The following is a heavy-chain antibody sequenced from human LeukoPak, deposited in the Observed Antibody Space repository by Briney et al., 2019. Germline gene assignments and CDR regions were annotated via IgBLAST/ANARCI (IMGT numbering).Heavy chain of an antibody. V-gene: IGHV4-34*01. D-gene: IGHD6-19*01. J-gene: IGHJ4*02. Sequence: SETLSLTRAVYGGSLSGYYWSWIRQPPGKGLEWIGEINHSGSTNYNPSLKSRVTISVDTSKNQFSLKLSSVTAADTAVYYCARTSSGWYIRTSDYWGQGTLVTVSS. CDR2: INHSGST. CDR3: ARTSSGWYIRTSDY. CDR1: GGSLSGYY.